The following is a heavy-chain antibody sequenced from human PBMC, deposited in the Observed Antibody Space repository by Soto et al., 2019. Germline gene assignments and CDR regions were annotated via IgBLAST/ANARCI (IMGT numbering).Heavy chain of an antibody. Sequence: EVPLVESGGGLIQPGGSLRLSCAASGFTVSSKYMSWVRQAPGKGLEWVSVIHSGDSTYYADSVKGRFTISRDNSKNTLYLQMNSLRAEDTAVYYCARESLAVAGSLAGMDVWGQGTTVTVSS. J-gene: IGHJ6*02. CDR2: IHSGDST. CDR1: GFTVSSKY. D-gene: IGHD6-19*01. CDR3: ARESLAVAGSLAGMDV. V-gene: IGHV3-53*01.